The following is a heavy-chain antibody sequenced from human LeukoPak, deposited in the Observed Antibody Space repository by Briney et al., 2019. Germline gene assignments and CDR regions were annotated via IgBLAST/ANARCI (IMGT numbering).Heavy chain of an antibody. CDR2: IIPIFGTA. CDR1: GGTFSSYA. CDR3: ARCITIFGVVTLYGDYYYGMDV. V-gene: IGHV1-69*13. Sequence: GASVKVSCKASGGTFSSYAISWVRQAPGQGLEWMGGIIPIFGTANYAQKFQGRVTITADESTSTAYMELSSLRSEDTAVYYCARCITIFGVVTLYGDYYYGMDVWGQGTTVTVSS. J-gene: IGHJ6*02. D-gene: IGHD3-3*01.